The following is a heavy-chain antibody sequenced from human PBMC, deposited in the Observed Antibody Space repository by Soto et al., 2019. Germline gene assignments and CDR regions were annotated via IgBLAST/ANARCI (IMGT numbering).Heavy chain of an antibody. CDR1: GYTFTSYD. CDR3: ASNYYDSSGSSPSYYYYYCMDD. Sequence: GASVKVSCKASGYTFTSYDINWVRQATGQGLEWMGWMNPNSGNTGYAQKFQGRVTMTRNTSISTAYMELSSLRSEDTAVYYCASNYYDSSGSSPSYYYYYCMDDWGQVTTVTVSS. V-gene: IGHV1-8*01. D-gene: IGHD3-22*01. J-gene: IGHJ6*02. CDR2: MNPNSGNT.